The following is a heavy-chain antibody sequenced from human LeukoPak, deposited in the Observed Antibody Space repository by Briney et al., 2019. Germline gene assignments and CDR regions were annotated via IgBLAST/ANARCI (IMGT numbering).Heavy chain of an antibody. CDR1: GVSFSGYY. CDR3: ARADYDFWSGPGRWFDP. Sequence: SETLSLTCAVYGVSFSGYYWSWIRQPPGKGLEWLGEINHSGSTNYNPSLKSRVTISVDTSKNQFSLKLSSVTAADTAVYYCARADYDFWSGPGRWFDPWGQGTLVTVSS. J-gene: IGHJ5*02. V-gene: IGHV4-34*01. CDR2: INHSGST. D-gene: IGHD3-3*01.